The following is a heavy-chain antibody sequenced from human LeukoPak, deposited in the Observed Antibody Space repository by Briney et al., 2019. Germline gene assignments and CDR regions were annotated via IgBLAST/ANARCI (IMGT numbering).Heavy chain of an antibody. CDR1: GFTLRSYD. V-gene: IGHV3-23*01. J-gene: IGHJ4*02. CDR3: AKEYSGYDFDY. D-gene: IGHD5-12*01. CDR2: TSGSGVNS. Sequence: GGSLRLSCAASGFTLRSYDMSWVRQAPGKGLEWVAATSGSGVNSYYADSVRGRFTISRDNSQNTLYLQMDSLRAEDTALYHCAKEYSGYDFDYWGQGTLATVSS.